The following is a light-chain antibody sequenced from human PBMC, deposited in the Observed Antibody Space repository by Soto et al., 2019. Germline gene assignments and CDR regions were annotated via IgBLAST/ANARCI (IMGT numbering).Light chain of an antibody. CDR3: QQYNSYWT. J-gene: IGKJ1*01. Sequence: DIQMDRAPSTLSESVGGGVSRNCRASQSISSWLAWYQQKPGKAPKLLIYKASSLESGVPSRFSGSGSGTEFTLTIRSLQPDDFATYYCQQYNSYWTFGQGTKVDIK. CDR2: KAS. V-gene: IGKV1-5*03. CDR1: QSISSW.